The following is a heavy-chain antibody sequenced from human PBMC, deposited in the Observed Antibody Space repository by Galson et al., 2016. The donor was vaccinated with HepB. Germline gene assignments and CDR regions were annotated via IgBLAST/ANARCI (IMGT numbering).Heavy chain of an antibody. CDR2: ISWDGRSP. D-gene: IGHD3-10*01. V-gene: IGHV3-43*01. CDR3: GKDWGSRGESSGKGMDV. CDR1: GFTFDDYT. Sequence: SLRLSCAASGFTFDDYTMHWVRQAPGKGLEWVALISWDGRSPDYAESVRGRFTISKDNRQNILYLQMNSLTTEDTALYYCGKDWGSRGESSGKGMDVWGQGTTVIVSS. J-gene: IGHJ6*02.